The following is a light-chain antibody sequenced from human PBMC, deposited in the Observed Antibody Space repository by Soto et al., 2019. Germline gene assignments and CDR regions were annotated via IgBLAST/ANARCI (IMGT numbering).Light chain of an antibody. CDR3: SSYLNYNSEV. V-gene: IGLV2-8*01. CDR2: EVN. Sequence: QSVLTQPPSASGSPGLSVTMSCTGTSTDVGSYNYVSWYQRHPGKAPKLIIYEVNKRPSGVPDRFSGSKSGNTASLTVSGLQAEDEADYYCSSYLNYNSEVFGTGTKLTVL. J-gene: IGLJ1*01. CDR1: STDVGSYNY.